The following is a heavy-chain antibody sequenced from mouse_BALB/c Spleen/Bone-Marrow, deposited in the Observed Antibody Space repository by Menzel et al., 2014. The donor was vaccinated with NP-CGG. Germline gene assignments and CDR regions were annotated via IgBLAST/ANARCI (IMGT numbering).Heavy chain of an antibody. J-gene: IGHJ3*01. D-gene: IGHD2-4*01. CDR3: ARAIYEDYDDGGPFAY. CDR2: INPGSDSS. V-gene: IGHV1-54*01. Sequence: QVQLQQSGAGLVRPGTSVKVSCKASAYAFTNYLIEWIKQRPGQGLEWIGAINPGSDSSTYNEKFRGKATLTAYIASSMADLQRCSLTSDDSPLYFCARAIYEDYDDGGPFAYWGQWTLVTVSA. CDR1: AYAFTNYL.